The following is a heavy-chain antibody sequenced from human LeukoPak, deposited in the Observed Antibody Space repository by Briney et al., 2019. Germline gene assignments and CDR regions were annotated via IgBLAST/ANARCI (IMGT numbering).Heavy chain of an antibody. D-gene: IGHD5-24*01. V-gene: IGHV3-7*03. Sequence: GGSLRLSCAASGFTVSSNYMSWVRQAPGKGLEWVASIMKDGGQKEYVDSVKGRFTISRDNAQNSLYLQMSGLRAEDTAMYYCVRDADFYKGDYWGQGTLVTVSS. J-gene: IGHJ4*02. CDR1: GFTVSSNY. CDR3: VRDADFYKGDY. CDR2: IMKDGGQK.